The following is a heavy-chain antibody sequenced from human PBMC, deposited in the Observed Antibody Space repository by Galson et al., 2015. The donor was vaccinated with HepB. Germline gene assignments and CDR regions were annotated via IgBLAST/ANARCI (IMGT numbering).Heavy chain of an antibody. CDR2: INHSGST. J-gene: IGHJ6*02. Sequence: ETLSLTCTVSGGSISSSSYYWSWIRQPPGKGLEWIGEINHSGSTNYNPSLKSRVTISVDTSKNQFSLKLSSVTAADTAVYYCARGGYSVYYYYYGMDVWGQGTTVTVSS. D-gene: IGHD3-10*02. CDR3: ARGGYSVYYYYYGMDV. CDR1: GGSISSSSYY. V-gene: IGHV4-39*07.